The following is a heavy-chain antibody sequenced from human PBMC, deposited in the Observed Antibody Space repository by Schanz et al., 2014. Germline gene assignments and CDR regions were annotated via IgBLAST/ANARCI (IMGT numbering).Heavy chain of an antibody. V-gene: IGHV3-23*04. D-gene: IGHD6-6*01. J-gene: IGHJ4*02. CDR2: ISGNGGST. CDR1: GFTFTTNA. CDR3: AKEWSTSF. Sequence: EVQLVESGGGLVQPGGSLRLSCAASGFTFTTNAMSWVRQPPGKGLEWVSAISGNGGSTYFADSVKGRFTISRDNSKSTLFLQMDSLRPEDTAIYYCAKEWSTSFWGQGTLVTVSS.